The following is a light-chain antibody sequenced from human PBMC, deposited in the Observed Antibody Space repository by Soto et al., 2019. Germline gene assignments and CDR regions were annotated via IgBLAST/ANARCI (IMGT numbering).Light chain of an antibody. CDR2: KAS. Sequence: DIQMTQSLSPLSASVGARVTITCRASQSISSWLAWYQQKPGKAPKLLIYKASSLESGVPSRFSGSGSGTEFTLTISSLQPDDFATYYCQQYNSYPTFGQGTKVDIK. CDR3: QQYNSYPT. CDR1: QSISSW. J-gene: IGKJ1*01. V-gene: IGKV1-5*03.